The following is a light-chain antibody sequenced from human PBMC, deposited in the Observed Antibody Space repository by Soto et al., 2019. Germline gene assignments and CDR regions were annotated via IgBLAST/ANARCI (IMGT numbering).Light chain of an antibody. V-gene: IGKV3-11*01. CDR1: QSLSSY. Sequence: EIVSTHSPATLSLSPGERASLSFRASQSLSSYLAWYQQKPGQAPRLLIYYISTRATGIPARFSGSGSGTEFTLTIYSLQSEDSAVYYCQQHNQWPITFGQGTRLEIK. CDR2: YIS. J-gene: IGKJ5*01. CDR3: QQHNQWPIT.